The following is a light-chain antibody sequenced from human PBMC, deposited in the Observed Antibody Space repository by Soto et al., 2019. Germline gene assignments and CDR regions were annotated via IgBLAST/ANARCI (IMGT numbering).Light chain of an antibody. CDR3: MQRKEFPWT. CDR1: QTLLDSDDGNTY. V-gene: IGKV2-40*01. Sequence: DIVMTQTPLSLPVTPGEPASISCRSSQTLLDSDDGNTYLDWYLQKPGQSPQLLIYGISSRASGVPDRFSGSGSGTDFILNISRVEAGDVGVFYCMQRKEFPWTFGQGTKVEIK. CDR2: GIS. J-gene: IGKJ1*01.